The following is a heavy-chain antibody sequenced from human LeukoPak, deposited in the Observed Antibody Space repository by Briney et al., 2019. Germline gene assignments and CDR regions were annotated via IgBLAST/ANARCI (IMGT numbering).Heavy chain of an antibody. Sequence: GGSLRLSCAASGFTFSSYAMSWVRQAPGKGLEWVSAISGSGGSTYYADSVKGRFTISRDNSKNTLYLQMNSLRAEDTAVYYCAKTRYYDSSLYYFDYWGQGTLVTVSS. CDR1: GFTFSSYA. CDR2: ISGSGGST. J-gene: IGHJ4*02. CDR3: AKTRYYDSSLYYFDY. D-gene: IGHD3-22*01. V-gene: IGHV3-23*01.